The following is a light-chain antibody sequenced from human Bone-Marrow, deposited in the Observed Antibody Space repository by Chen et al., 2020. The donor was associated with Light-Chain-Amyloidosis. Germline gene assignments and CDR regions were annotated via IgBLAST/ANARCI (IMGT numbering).Light chain of an antibody. V-gene: IGLV3-25*03. Sequence: SYELTQPPSLSVSPGQTARLTCSGDDLPTKYAYWYQQKPVQAPVLVIHRDTERPSGISERFSGSSSGTTATLTISGVQAEDEADYHCQSADSSGTYEVIFGGRTKLTVL. J-gene: IGLJ2*01. CDR2: RDT. CDR1: DLPTKY. CDR3: QSADSSGTYEVI.